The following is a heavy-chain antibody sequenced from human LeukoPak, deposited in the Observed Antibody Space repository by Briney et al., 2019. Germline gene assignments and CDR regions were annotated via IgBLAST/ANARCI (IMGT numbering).Heavy chain of an antibody. J-gene: IGHJ5*02. V-gene: IGHV5-51*01. CDR3: ARLNRGYCSSTSCSYNWFDP. D-gene: IGHD2-2*01. Sequence: GESLKISCKGSGYSFTSYWIGWVRQMPGKGLEWMGIIYPGDSDTRYSPSFQGQVTISADKSISTAYLQWSSLKASDTAMYYCARLNRGYCSSTSCSYNWFDPWGQGTLVTVSS. CDR1: GYSFTSYW. CDR2: IYPGDSDT.